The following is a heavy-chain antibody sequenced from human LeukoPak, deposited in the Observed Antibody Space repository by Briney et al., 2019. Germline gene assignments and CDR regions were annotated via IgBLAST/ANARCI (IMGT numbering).Heavy chain of an antibody. J-gene: IGHJ4*02. V-gene: IGHV4-30-4*08. Sequence: PSETLSLTCTVSGGSISSGDYYWSWIRQPPGKGLEWIGYIYYSGSTYYNPSLKSRVTISVDTSKNQFSLKLSSVTAADTAVYYCARVSGQSGSYSFDYWGQGTLVTVSS. CDR1: GGSISSGDYY. D-gene: IGHD1-26*01. CDR3: ARVSGQSGSYSFDY. CDR2: IYYSGST.